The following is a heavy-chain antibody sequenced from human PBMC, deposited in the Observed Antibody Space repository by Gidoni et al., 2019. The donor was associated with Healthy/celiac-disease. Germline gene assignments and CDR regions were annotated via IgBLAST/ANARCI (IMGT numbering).Heavy chain of an antibody. CDR1: GFTFSSYA. J-gene: IGHJ4*02. Sequence: EVQLLESGGGLVQPGGSLRLSCAASGFTFSSYAMSWVRQAPGKGLGWVPAISGGGVSTYSAAPVKGRFTIPRDNSKNPLYLQMNSLRAEDTAVYYCAVQPYSSGSHFDSWGQGTRSPSPQ. D-gene: IGHD6-19*01. CDR2: ISGGGVST. V-gene: IGHV3-23*01. CDR3: AVQPYSSGSHFDS.